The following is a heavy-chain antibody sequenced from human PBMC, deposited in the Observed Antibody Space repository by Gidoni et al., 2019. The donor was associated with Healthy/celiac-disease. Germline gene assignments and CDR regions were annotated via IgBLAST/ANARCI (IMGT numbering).Heavy chain of an antibody. V-gene: IGHV1-69*01. CDR3: ARGGGGGIPTGY. CDR1: GGTFSSYA. CDR2: ISPIFGTA. D-gene: IGHD3-16*01. J-gene: IGHJ4*02. Sequence: QVQLVQSGAEVKKPGSSVKVSCKASGGTFSSYAISWVRQAPGQGLEWMGGISPIFGTAKYAQKFQGRVTITADEATSTAYRELSSLRSEDTAVYYCARGGGGGIPTGYWGQGTLVTVSS.